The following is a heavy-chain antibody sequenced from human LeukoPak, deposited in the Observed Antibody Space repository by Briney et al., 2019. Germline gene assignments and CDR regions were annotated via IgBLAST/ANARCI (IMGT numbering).Heavy chain of an antibody. V-gene: IGHV4-34*01. D-gene: IGHD3-22*01. CDR2: INHSGST. Sequence: PSETLSLTCAVYGGSFSGYYWSWIRQPPGKGLEWIGEINHSGSTNYNPSLKSRVTISVDTSKNQFSLKLSSVTAADTAVYYCARGGYYDSSGYYHRSFDYWGQGTLVTVSS. CDR3: ARGGYYDSSGYYHRSFDY. CDR1: GGSFSGYY. J-gene: IGHJ4*02.